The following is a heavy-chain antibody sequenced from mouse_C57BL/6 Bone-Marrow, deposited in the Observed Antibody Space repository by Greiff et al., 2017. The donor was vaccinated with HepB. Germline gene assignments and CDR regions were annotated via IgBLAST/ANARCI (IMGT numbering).Heavy chain of an antibody. CDR3: ARYAPRGRNYFDY. CDR2: IHPNSGST. CDR1: GYTFTSYW. J-gene: IGHJ2*01. Sequence: LVESGAELVKPGASVKLSCKASGYTFTSYWMHWVKQRPGQGLEWIGMIHPNSGSTNYNEKFKSKATLTVDKSSSTAYMQLSSLTSEDSAVYYCARYAPRGRNYFDYWGQGTTLTVSS. D-gene: IGHD2-14*01. V-gene: IGHV1-64*01.